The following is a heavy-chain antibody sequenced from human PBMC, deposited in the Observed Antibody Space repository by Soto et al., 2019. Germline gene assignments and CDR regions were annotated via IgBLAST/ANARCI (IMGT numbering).Heavy chain of an antibody. V-gene: IGHV3-30*18. CDR3: AKEVRTIFGVVHQTTPYYYYGMDV. D-gene: IGHD3-3*01. Sequence: GGSLRLSCAASGFTLSSYGMHWVRQAPGKGLEWVAVISYDGSNKYYADSVKGRFTISRDNSKNTLYLQMNSLRAEDTAVYYCAKEVRTIFGVVHQTTPYYYYGMDVWGQGTTVTVSS. J-gene: IGHJ6*02. CDR2: ISYDGSNK. CDR1: GFTLSSYG.